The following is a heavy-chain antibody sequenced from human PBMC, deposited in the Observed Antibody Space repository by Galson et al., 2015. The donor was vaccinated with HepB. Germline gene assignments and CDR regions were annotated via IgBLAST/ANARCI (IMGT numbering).Heavy chain of an antibody. CDR2: IDPSDSYT. Sequence: QSGAEVKKPGESLRISCKGSGYSFTSYWISWVRQMPGKGLEWMGRIDPSDSYTNYSPSFQGHVTISADKSISTAYLQWSSLKASDTAMYYCARHVVDGSGSYYHYFDYWGQGTLVTVSS. J-gene: IGHJ4*02. V-gene: IGHV5-10-1*01. D-gene: IGHD3-10*01. CDR1: GYSFTSYW. CDR3: ARHVVDGSGSYYHYFDY.